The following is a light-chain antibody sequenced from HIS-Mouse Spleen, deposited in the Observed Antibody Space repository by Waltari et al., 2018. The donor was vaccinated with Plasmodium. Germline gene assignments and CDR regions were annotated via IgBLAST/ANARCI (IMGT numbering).Light chain of an antibody. CDR2: GKN. Sequence: SSELTQDPAVSVALGQTVRITCQGDRLRSYYASWYQQKPGPASVLLIYGKNNRPSGITYRFSGSSSGNTVSLTITGAQAEDEADYYCNSRDSSGNHWVFGGGTKLTVL. V-gene: IGLV3-19*01. J-gene: IGLJ3*02. CDR3: NSRDSSGNHWV. CDR1: RLRSYY.